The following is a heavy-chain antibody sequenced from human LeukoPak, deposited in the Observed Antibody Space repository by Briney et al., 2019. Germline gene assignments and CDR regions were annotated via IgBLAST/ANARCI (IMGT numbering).Heavy chain of an antibody. CDR2: INPNSGGT. Sequence: ASVKVSCKASGYTFTGYYMHWVRQAPGQGLEWMGWINPNSGGTNYAQKFQGRVTMTRDTSISTAYMELSRLRSDDTAVYYCASGGIAAAGPVNWFDPWGQGTLVTASS. D-gene: IGHD6-13*01. V-gene: IGHV1-2*02. CDR3: ASGGIAAAGPVNWFDP. J-gene: IGHJ5*02. CDR1: GYTFTGYY.